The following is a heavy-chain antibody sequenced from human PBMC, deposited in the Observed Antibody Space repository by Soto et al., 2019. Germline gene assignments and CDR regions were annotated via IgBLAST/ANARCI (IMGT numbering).Heavy chain of an antibody. V-gene: IGHV3-30*18. Sequence: QVQLVESGGGVVQPGRSLRLSCAASGFTFSSYGMHWVRQAPGKGLEWVAVISYDGSNKYYADSVKGRFTISRDNSKEMLYLQMNSMRAEDTAVYYCAKDQGGSGGSWYPWYFDYWGQGTLVTVSS. CDR3: AKDQGGSGGSWYPWYFDY. CDR2: ISYDGSNK. CDR1: GFTFSSYG. J-gene: IGHJ4*02. D-gene: IGHD2-15*01.